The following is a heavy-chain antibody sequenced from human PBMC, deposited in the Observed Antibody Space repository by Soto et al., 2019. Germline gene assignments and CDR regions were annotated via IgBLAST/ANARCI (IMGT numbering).Heavy chain of an antibody. Sequence: PGESLKISCKGSGYSFSTYWIAWVRQMPGKGLEWMGIIYPGDSDTKYSPSFQGQVTISADKSINTAYLQWSSLKASDTAMYYCARYGTNGTTLWLDPWGQGTLVTVSS. V-gene: IGHV5-51*01. CDR1: GYSFSTYW. CDR2: IYPGDSDT. D-gene: IGHD1-1*01. J-gene: IGHJ5*02. CDR3: ARYGTNGTTLWLDP.